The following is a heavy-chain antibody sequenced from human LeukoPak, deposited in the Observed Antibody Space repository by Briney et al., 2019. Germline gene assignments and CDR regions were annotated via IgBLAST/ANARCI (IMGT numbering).Heavy chain of an antibody. J-gene: IGHJ4*02. CDR1: GFTFSNYN. Sequence: GGSLRLSCAASGFTFSNYNMNWVRQAPVKGLEWVSSISSSSSYIYYADSVKGRFTISRDNAKSSLYLQMNSLRAEDTAVYYCARSIVAGTSDYWGQGTLITVSS. D-gene: IGHD6-19*01. V-gene: IGHV3-21*01. CDR2: ISSSSSYI. CDR3: ARSIVAGTSDY.